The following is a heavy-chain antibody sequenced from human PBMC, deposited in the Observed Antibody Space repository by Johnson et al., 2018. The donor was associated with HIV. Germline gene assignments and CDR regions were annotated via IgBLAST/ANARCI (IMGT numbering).Heavy chain of an antibody. J-gene: IGHJ3*02. CDR2: ISNPGGRP. D-gene: IGHD3-22*01. V-gene: IGHV3-23*04. CDR1: GFTFSSYA. Sequence: EVQLVESGGGLVQPGGSLRLSCAASGFTFSSYAMNWVRQAPGKGLEWVSAISNPGGRPYYADSVKGRFTISRDNSKNTVYLQMNSLRTEDTAVYYCARGITMIAVVKGDAFDIWGQGTMVTVSS. CDR3: ARGITMIAVVKGDAFDI.